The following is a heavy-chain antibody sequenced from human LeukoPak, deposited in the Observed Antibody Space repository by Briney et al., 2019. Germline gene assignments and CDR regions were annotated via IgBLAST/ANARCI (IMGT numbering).Heavy chain of an antibody. D-gene: IGHD3-10*01. Sequence: GGSLRLSCAASGSTVSSNYMSWVRQAPGKGLEWVSVIYSGGSTYYADSVKGRFTISRDNSKNTLYLQMNSLRAEDTAVYYCARIVMVRGVIMYFDYWGQGTLVTVSS. CDR2: IYSGGST. CDR3: ARIVMVRGVIMYFDY. V-gene: IGHV3-66*01. J-gene: IGHJ4*02. CDR1: GSTVSSNY.